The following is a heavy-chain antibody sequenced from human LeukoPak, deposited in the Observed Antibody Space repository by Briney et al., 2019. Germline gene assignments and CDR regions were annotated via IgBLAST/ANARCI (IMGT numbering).Heavy chain of an antibody. CDR2: IYSGGST. J-gene: IGHJ3*02. CDR3: AREGIVATSYDAFDI. D-gene: IGHD5-12*01. CDR1: GFTVSSNY. Sequence: GGSLRLSCAASGFTVSSNYMSWVRQAPGKGLEWVSVIYSGGSTYYADSVKGRFTISRDNSKNTLYLHMNSLRAEDTAVYYCAREGIVATSYDAFDIWGQGTMVTVSS. V-gene: IGHV3-53*01.